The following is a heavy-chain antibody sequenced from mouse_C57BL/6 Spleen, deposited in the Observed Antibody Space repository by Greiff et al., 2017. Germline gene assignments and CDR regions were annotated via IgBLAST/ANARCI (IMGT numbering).Heavy chain of an antibody. V-gene: IGHV1-80*01. J-gene: IGHJ2*01. Sequence: QVQLQQSGAELVKPGASVKISCKASGYAFSSYWMHWVKQRPGKGLEWIGQIYPGDGDTNYNGKFKGKATLTADKSSSTAYMQLSSLTSEDSAVYCCARSELGEGFDYWGQGTTLTVSS. CDR1: GYAFSSYW. D-gene: IGHD4-1*01. CDR3: ARSELGEGFDY. CDR2: IYPGDGDT.